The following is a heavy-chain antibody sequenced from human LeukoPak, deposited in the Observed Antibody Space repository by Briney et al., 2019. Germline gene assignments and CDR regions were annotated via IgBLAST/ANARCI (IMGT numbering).Heavy chain of an antibody. J-gene: IGHJ5*02. V-gene: IGHV4-34*01. CDR3: ARGGFYYDFWSGYYTSHGWFDP. CDR1: GGSFSGYY. CDR2: INHSGST. Sequence: KPSETLSLTCAVYGGSFSGYYWSWIRQPPGKGLEWIGEINHSGSTNYNPSLKSRVTISVDTSKNHFSLKLSSVTAADTAVYYCARGGFYYDFWSGYYTSHGWFDPWGQGTLVTVSS. D-gene: IGHD3-3*01.